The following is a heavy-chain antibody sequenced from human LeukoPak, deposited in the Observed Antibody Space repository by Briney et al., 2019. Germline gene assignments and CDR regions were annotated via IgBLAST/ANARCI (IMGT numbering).Heavy chain of an antibody. CDR2: IRYDESKE. D-gene: IGHD1-14*01. J-gene: IGHJ4*02. CDR3: AKDSRYYYVDY. Sequence: HPGGSLRLSCAASGFTFSSYGMHWVRQAPGKGLEWVAFIRYDESKEYYADSVKGRFTISRGNSKNTLYLQMNSLKTEDTAVYYCAKDSRYYYVDYWGQGTLVTVSS. V-gene: IGHV3-30*02. CDR1: GFTFSSYG.